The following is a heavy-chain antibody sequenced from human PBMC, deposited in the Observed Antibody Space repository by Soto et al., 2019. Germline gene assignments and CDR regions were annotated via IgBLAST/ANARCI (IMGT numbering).Heavy chain of an antibody. J-gene: IGHJ4*02. CDR3: ARDRLYYDSAVRNFDT. V-gene: IGHV1-2*02. CDR2: IKPDSGVT. D-gene: IGHD3-22*01. CDR1: GYTFTGYY. Sequence: ASVKVSCKASGYTFTGYYVHCVRQAPGQGLEWLGWIKPDSGVTTYAQNFQGRVTMTRDTSINTAYMELSGLRSDDTAVYYCARDRLYYDSAVRNFDTWCQGTLVTVSS.